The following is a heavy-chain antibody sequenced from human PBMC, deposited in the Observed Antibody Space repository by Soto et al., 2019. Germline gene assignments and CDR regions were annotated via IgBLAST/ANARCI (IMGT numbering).Heavy chain of an antibody. Sequence: QVQLVQSGAEVKKPGASVKVSCKASGYTFTSYGISWVRQAPGQGLEWMGWISAYNGNTNYAQKLQGRVTMTTDTATSTAYMERRSLRSDDTAVYYCARVQGDRGVIYYYYYYYRDVWGKGTTVTVSS. CDR3: ARVQGDRGVIYYYYYYYRDV. D-gene: IGHD3-10*01. V-gene: IGHV1-18*01. J-gene: IGHJ6*03. CDR1: GYTFTSYG. CDR2: ISAYNGNT.